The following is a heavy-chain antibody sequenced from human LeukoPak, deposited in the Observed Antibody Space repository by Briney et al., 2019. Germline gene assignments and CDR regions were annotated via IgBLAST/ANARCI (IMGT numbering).Heavy chain of an antibody. CDR2: IGGSGSST. Sequence: GGSLRLSCAASGSTFNNYAMSWVRQAPGKGLEWVSAIGGSGSSTYYTDSVKGRFTISRDNSKNTLYLQMNSLRAEDTAVYYCASRGGTAVAGAFDYWGQGTLVTVSS. CDR3: ASRGGTAVAGAFDY. V-gene: IGHV3-23*01. J-gene: IGHJ4*02. CDR1: GSTFNNYA. D-gene: IGHD6-19*01.